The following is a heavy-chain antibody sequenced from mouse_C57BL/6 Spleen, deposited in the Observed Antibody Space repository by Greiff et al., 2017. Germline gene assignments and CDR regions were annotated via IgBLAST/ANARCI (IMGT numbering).Heavy chain of an antibody. Sequence: QVTLKESGPGILQSSQTLRLTCSFSGFSLSTSGLGVSWIRQPSGKGLEWLAHIYWDDDQRYNPSLKSRLTISKDTARNQVFLKITSVDTADTATYYCARRAQLGPFDYWGQGTTLTVSS. CDR2: IYWDDDQ. CDR3: ARRAQLGPFDY. CDR1: GFSLSTSGLG. J-gene: IGHJ2*01. V-gene: IGHV8-12*01. D-gene: IGHD4-1*02.